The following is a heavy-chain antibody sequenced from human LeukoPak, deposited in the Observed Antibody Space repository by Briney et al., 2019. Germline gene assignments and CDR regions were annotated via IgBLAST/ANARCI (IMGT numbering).Heavy chain of an antibody. V-gene: IGHV7-4-1*02. CDR2: INTNTGNP. Sequence: ASVKVPCKASGYTFTSNAMNWVRQAPGQGLEWMGWINTNTGNPTYAQGFTGRFVFSLDTSVSTAYLQISSLKAEDTAVYYCARRTVELLWFWEETDAFDIWGQGTMVTVSS. CDR1: GYTFTSNA. CDR3: ARRTVELLWFWEETDAFDI. J-gene: IGHJ3*02. D-gene: IGHD3-10*01.